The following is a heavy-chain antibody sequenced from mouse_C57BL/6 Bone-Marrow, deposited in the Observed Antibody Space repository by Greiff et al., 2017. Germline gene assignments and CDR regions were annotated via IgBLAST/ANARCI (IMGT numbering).Heavy chain of an antibody. V-gene: IGHV1-31*01. Sequence: EVKLVEPGPELVKPGASVKISCKASGYSFTGYYMHWVKQSPGNILEWIGKIYPYNGVTSYNQKFKGKATLTVDKSSSTAYMELRSLTSEDSAVXNCARPMDYWGQGTSVTVSS. CDR3: ARPMDY. J-gene: IGHJ4*01. CDR1: GYSFTGYY. CDR2: IYPYNGVT.